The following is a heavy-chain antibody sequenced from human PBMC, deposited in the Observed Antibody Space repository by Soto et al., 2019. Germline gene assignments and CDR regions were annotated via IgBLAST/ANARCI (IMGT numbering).Heavy chain of an antibody. J-gene: IGHJ6*02. D-gene: IGHD3-22*01. CDR2: IIPVFGLV. CDR1: GGTPSNSA. CDR3: AGGRIVVVESRAYYGMDV. V-gene: IGHV1-69*01. Sequence: QVHMLLQSGAEVKKPGSSVKVSCKASGGTPSNSAISWVRQAPGQGLEWMGGIIPVFGLVKYAQNFQGRVKITADESTTTAYMQLSSVRPEDTAVYYCAGGRIVVVESRAYYGMDVWGQGTTVTVSS.